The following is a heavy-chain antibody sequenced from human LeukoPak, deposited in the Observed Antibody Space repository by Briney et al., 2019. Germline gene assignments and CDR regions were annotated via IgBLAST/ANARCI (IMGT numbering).Heavy chain of an antibody. CDR3: ARGPDPSYVDV. CDR1: GFTVSSSY. V-gene: IGHV3-53*01. Sequence: PGGSLRLSCAASGFTVSSSYMTWVRQAPGKGLEWVSVIYSGGYTSYADSVKGRFTISRDKSKNTLYLQMSSLRAEDTAVYYCARGPDPSYVDVWGKGTTVTVPS. CDR2: IYSGGYT. J-gene: IGHJ6*03.